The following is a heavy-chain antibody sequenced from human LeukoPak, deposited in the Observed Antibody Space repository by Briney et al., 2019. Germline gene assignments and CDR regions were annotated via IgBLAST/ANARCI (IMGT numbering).Heavy chain of an antibody. V-gene: IGHV5-51*01. CDR3: ARSGYSGYGANYYYYMDV. CDR1: GYSFSSYW. CDR2: IYPGDSDT. J-gene: IGHJ6*03. D-gene: IGHD5-12*01. Sequence: GDSLKISCKCSGYSFSSYWIGWVRQMPGKGLEWMGIIYPGDSDTRYSPSFQGQVTISADKSISTAYLQWSSLKASDTAMYYCARSGYSGYGANYYYYMDVWGKGTTVTVSS.